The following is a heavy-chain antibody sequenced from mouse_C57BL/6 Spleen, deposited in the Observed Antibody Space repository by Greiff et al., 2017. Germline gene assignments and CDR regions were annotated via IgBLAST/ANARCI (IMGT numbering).Heavy chain of an antibody. CDR2: IDPSDSET. CDR1: GYTFTSYW. D-gene: IGHD2-4*01. V-gene: IGHV1-52*01. CDR3: ARGCYDYDEAWFAY. J-gene: IGHJ3*01. Sequence: QVQLQQPGAELVRPGSSVKLSCKASGYTFTSYWMHWVKQRPIQGLEWIGNIDPSDSETHYNQKFKDKATLTVDKSSSTAYMQLSSLTSEDSAVYYCARGCYDYDEAWFAYWGQGTLVTVSA.